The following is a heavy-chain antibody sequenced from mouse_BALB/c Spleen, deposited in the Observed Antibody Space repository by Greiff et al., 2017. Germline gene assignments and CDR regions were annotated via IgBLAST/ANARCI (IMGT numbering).Heavy chain of an antibody. CDR1: GFTFSSFG. J-gene: IGHJ3*01. Sequence: EVMLVESGGGLVQPGGSRKLSCAASGFTFSSFGMHWVRQAPEKGLEWVAYISSGSSTIYYADTVKGRFTISRDNPKNTLFLQMTSLRSEDTAMYYCARYITTDTFAYWGQGTLVTVSA. V-gene: IGHV5-17*02. CDR2: ISSGSSTI. CDR3: ARYITTDTFAY. D-gene: IGHD1-2*01.